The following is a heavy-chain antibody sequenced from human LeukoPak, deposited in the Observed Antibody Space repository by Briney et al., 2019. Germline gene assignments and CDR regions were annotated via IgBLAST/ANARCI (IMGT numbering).Heavy chain of an antibody. Sequence: PGGSLRLSCAASGFTVSSNYMSWVRQAPGKGLEWVSSISSSSSYIYYADSVKGRFTISRDNSKNTLYLQMNSLRAEDTAVYYCAKEGVQTPSDWYFDLWGRGTLVTVSS. CDR1: GFTVSSNY. CDR3: AKEGVQTPSDWYFDL. V-gene: IGHV3-21*04. CDR2: ISSSSSYI. D-gene: IGHD1-26*01. J-gene: IGHJ2*01.